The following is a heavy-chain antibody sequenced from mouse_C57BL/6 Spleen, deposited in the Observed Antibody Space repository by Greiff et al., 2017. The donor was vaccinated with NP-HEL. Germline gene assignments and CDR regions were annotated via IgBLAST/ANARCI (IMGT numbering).Heavy chain of an antibody. CDR3: ARSEGNYAWFAY. Sequence: VKLMESGAELARPGASVKLSCKASGYTFTSYGISWVKQRTGQGLEWIGEIYPRSGNTYYNEKFKGKATLTADKSSSTAYMELRSLTSEDSAVYFCARSEGNYAWFAYWGQGTLVTVSA. CDR1: GYTFTSYG. V-gene: IGHV1-81*01. J-gene: IGHJ3*01. D-gene: IGHD2-1*01. CDR2: IYPRSGNT.